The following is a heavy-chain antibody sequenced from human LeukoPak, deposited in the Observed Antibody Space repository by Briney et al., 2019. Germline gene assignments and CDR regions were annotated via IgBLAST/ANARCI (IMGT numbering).Heavy chain of an antibody. D-gene: IGHD3-22*01. J-gene: IGHJ4*02. Sequence: TLSLTCTVSGGSISSGGYYWSWIRQHPGKGLEWIGYIYYSGSTYYNPSLKSRVTISVDTSKNQFSLKLSSVTAADTAVYYCARSFYYDVYYFDYWGRGTLVTVSS. CDR2: IYYSGST. CDR3: ARSFYYDVYYFDY. CDR1: GGSISSGGYY. V-gene: IGHV4-31*03.